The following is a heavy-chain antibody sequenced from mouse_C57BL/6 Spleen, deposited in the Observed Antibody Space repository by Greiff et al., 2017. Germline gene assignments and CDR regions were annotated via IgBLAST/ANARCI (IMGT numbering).Heavy chain of an antibody. V-gene: IGHV1-82*01. Sequence: VQLQESGPELVKPGASVKISCKASGYAFSSSWMNWVKQRPGKGLEWIGRIYPGDGDTNYNGKFKGKATLTADKSSSTAYMQLSSLTSEDSAVYFCASNDYDGAWFAYWGQGTLVTVSA. CDR2: IYPGDGDT. D-gene: IGHD2-4*01. CDR3: ASNDYDGAWFAY. CDR1: GYAFSSSW. J-gene: IGHJ3*01.